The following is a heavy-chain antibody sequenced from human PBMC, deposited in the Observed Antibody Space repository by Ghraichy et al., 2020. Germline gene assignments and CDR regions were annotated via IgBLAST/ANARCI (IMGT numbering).Heavy chain of an antibody. D-gene: IGHD3-22*01. V-gene: IGHV3-21*01. CDR2: ISSSSGYI. CDR1: GFTFSSYS. J-gene: IGHJ4*02. CDR3: ARISDYYDSRGYSHPSDY. Sequence: GESLNISCAASGFTFSSYSMNWGRQAPGKGLEWVSSISSSSGYIYYADSVKGRFTISRDNAKNSLYLQMNSLRAEDTAVYYCARISDYYDSRGYSHPSDYWGQGTLVTVSS.